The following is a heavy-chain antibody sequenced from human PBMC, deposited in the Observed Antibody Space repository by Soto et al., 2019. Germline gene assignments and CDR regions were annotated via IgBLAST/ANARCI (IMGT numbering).Heavy chain of an antibody. V-gene: IGHV5-51*01. J-gene: IGHJ6*03. CDR2: IYPGDSDT. Sequence: GESQKISCKGSGYSFTSYWIGWVRQMPGKGLEWMGIIYPGDSDTRYSPSFQGQVTISADKSISTAYLQWSSLKASETAMYYCARLGDYYGSGSYYNPPQDYYYYMDVWGKGTTVTVSS. D-gene: IGHD3-10*01. CDR1: GYSFTSYW. CDR3: ARLGDYYGSGSYYNPPQDYYYYMDV.